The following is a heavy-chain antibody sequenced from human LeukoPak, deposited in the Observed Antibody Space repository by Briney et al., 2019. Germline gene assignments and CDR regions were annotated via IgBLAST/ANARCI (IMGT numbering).Heavy chain of an antibody. V-gene: IGHV4-34*01. D-gene: IGHD2-21*01. J-gene: IGHJ4*02. CDR3: ARQGSISAFDI. CDR2: IDHSGNT. CDR1: IGSFSGYH. Sequence: SETLSLTCAVYIGSFSGYHWSWIRQPPGRGLEWIGEIDHSGNTKYNPSLKSRVTISADTSMNQFSLKLRALSAADTAVYFCARQGSISAFDIWGRGTLVTVSS.